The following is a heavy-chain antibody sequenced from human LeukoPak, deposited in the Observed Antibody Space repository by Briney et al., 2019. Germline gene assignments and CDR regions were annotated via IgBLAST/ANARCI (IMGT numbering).Heavy chain of an antibody. Sequence: PSETLYLTCTVSGGSISRYYWSWIRQHPGKGLEWIGYIYYSWSTNYNPPLKSRVTISVDTSKNQFSLKLSSVTAADTAVYYCAREGYSSSGGAFDIWGQGTMVTVSS. V-gene: IGHV4-59*01. CDR1: GGSISRYY. D-gene: IGHD6-13*01. CDR3: AREGYSSSGGAFDI. CDR2: IYYSWST. J-gene: IGHJ3*02.